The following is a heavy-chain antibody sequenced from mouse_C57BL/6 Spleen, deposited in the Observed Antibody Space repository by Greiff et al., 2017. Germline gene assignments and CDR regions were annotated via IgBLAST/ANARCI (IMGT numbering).Heavy chain of an antibody. J-gene: IGHJ2*01. D-gene: IGHD1-1*01. Sequence: EVKLVESGGGLVKPGGSLKLSCAASGFTFRDYGMHWVRQAPEKGLEWVAYISSGGSTIYYADTVKGRFTISRDNAKNTLFLQMTSLRSEDTAMYYCARDYDNDYWGQGTTLTVSS. CDR3: ARDYDNDY. V-gene: IGHV5-17*01. CDR1: GFTFRDYG. CDR2: ISSGGSTI.